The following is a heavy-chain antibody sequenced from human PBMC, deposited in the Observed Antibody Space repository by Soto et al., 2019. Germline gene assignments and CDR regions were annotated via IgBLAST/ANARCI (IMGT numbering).Heavy chain of an antibody. D-gene: IGHD2-2*01. CDR1: GFTFSSYA. Sequence: LRLSCAASGFTFSSYAMSWVRQAPGKGLEWVSAISGSGGSTYYADSVKGRFTISRDNSKNTLYLQMNSLRAEDTAVYYCAKDIVVVPAAIDYWGQGTLVTVSS. J-gene: IGHJ4*02. V-gene: IGHV3-23*01. CDR3: AKDIVVVPAAIDY. CDR2: ISGSGGST.